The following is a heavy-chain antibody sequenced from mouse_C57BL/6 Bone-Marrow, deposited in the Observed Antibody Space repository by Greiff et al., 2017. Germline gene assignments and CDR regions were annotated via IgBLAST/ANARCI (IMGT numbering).Heavy chain of an antibody. V-gene: IGHV1-54*01. CDR2: INPGSGGT. D-gene: IGHD4-1*01. Sequence: QVQLQQSGAELVRPGTSVKVSCKASGYAFTNYLIEWVKQRPGQGLEWIGVINPGSGGTNYNEKFKGKATLTADKSSSPAYMPRSSLTSEYSAVYFCARSKNWDSWFAYWGQGTLVTVSA. CDR3: ARSKNWDSWFAY. CDR1: GYAFTNYL. J-gene: IGHJ3*01.